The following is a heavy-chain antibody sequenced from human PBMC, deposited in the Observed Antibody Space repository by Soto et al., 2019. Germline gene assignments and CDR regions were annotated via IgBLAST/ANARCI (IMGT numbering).Heavy chain of an antibody. CDR2: IIPILGIA. Sequence: ASVKVSCKASGGTFSSYTISWVRQAPGQGLEWMGRIIPILGIANYAQKFQGRVTITADKSTSTAYMELSSLRSEDTAVYYCASTGYSYGPTYYYYMDVWGNGTTVTVSS. CDR1: GGTFSSYT. V-gene: IGHV1-69*02. J-gene: IGHJ6*03. D-gene: IGHD5-18*01. CDR3: ASTGYSYGPTYYYYMDV.